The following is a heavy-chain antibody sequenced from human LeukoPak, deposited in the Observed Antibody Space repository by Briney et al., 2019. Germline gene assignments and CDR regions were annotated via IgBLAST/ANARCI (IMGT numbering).Heavy chain of an antibody. D-gene: IGHD6-13*01. J-gene: IGHJ5*02. CDR3: ARDRAAAGLNNWFDP. CDR2: IVPIFGTA. V-gene: IGHV1-69*13. Sequence: GASVKVSCKASGGTFSSYSISWVRQAPGQGLEGMGGIVPIFGTADYAQKFQGRVTITADESTSTAYMELSSLRSEDTAVYYCARDRAAAGLNNWFDPWGQGTRVTVSS. CDR1: GGTFSSYS.